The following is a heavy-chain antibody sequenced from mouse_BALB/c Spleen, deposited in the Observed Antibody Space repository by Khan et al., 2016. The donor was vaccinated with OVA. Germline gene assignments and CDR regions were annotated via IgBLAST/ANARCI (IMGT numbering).Heavy chain of an antibody. CDR2: ISYRGST. J-gene: IGHJ2*01. Sequence: VQLKESRPGLVKPSQSLSLTCTVTGYSITSGYGWNWIRQFPGNKLEWMGYISYRGSTNYNPSLKSRISITRDTSKNQFFLQLNSVTTEDTATYYCARTARIKYWGQGTTLTVSS. V-gene: IGHV3-2*02. D-gene: IGHD1-2*01. CDR3: ARTARIKY. CDR1: GYSITSGYG.